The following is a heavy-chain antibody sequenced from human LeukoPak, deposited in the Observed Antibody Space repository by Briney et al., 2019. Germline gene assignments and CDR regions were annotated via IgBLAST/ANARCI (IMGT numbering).Heavy chain of an antibody. CDR2: IIPIFGTA. Sequence: GASVKVSCKASGGTFISYAISWVRQAPGQGLEWMGGIIPIFGTANYAQKFQGRVTITADESTSTAYMELSSLRSEDTAVYYCARRAPLRFLEWPAWGQGTLVTVSS. D-gene: IGHD3-3*01. CDR1: GGTFISYA. V-gene: IGHV1-69*13. CDR3: ARRAPLRFLEWPA. J-gene: IGHJ4*02.